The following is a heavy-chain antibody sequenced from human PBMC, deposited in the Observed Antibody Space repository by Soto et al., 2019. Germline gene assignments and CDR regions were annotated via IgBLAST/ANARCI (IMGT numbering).Heavy chain of an antibody. D-gene: IGHD3-10*01. CDR1: DYSISSYY. CDR3: ARVSRGDYLFDY. Sequence: QVQLQESGPGLVKPSETLSLTCNVSDYSISSYYWTWIRQPPGKGLECIGHISYSGRNNYSPSLRSRVTIAVDTSKNQFSLMLISVTTADTAVYYGARVSRGDYLFDYWGQGALVTVSS. J-gene: IGHJ4*02. CDR2: ISYSGRN. V-gene: IGHV4-59*01.